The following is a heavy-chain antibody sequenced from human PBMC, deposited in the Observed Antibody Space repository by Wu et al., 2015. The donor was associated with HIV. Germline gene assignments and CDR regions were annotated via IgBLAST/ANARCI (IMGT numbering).Heavy chain of an antibody. D-gene: IGHD5-18*01. V-gene: IGHV1-69*12. CDR3: ARGGSLVDTSMVRRHYYYMDV. CDR1: GGIFNYYA. Sequence: QGQLVQSGAEVKKPGSSVKVSCKASGGIFNYYAFSWVRQAPGQGLEWMGGIIPFLGSIDYAQKFQGRVTIRADESTTTVQMEFHSLTSEDTAVYYCARGGSLVDTSMVRRHYYYMDVWGRGTRSSSP. CDR2: IIPFLGSI. J-gene: IGHJ6*03.